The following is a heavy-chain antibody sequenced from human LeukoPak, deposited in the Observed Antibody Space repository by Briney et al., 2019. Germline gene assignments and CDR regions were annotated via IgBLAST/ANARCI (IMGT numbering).Heavy chain of an antibody. Sequence: PGGSLRLSCAASGFTFSSYAMSWVRQAPGKGLEWVSSIGGGGVDTYYADSVKGRFTISRDNSKNTLYLQMNSLRVEDTAVYYCAREREYYYDSSGYGPAVYWGQGTLVTVSS. V-gene: IGHV3-23*01. J-gene: IGHJ4*02. CDR2: IGGGGVDT. CDR3: AREREYYYDSSGYGPAVY. D-gene: IGHD3-22*01. CDR1: GFTFSSYA.